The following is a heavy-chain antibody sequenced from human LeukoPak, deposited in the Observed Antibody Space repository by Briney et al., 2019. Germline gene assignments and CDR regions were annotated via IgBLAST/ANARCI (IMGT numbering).Heavy chain of an antibody. Sequence: SETLSLTCTVSGGSISSYYWSWIRQPPGKGLEWIGYIYYSGSTNYNPSLKSRVTISVDTSKNQFSLKLSSVTAADTAVYHCARRSQGGNWDYWGQGTLVTVSS. CDR2: IYYSGST. J-gene: IGHJ4*02. CDR3: ARRSQGGNWDY. CDR1: GGSISSYY. V-gene: IGHV4-59*08. D-gene: IGHD4-23*01.